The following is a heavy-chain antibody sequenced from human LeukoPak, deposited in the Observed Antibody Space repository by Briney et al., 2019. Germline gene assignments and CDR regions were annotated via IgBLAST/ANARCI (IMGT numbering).Heavy chain of an antibody. V-gene: IGHV4-34*01. J-gene: IGHJ5*02. CDR1: GGSFSDYY. Sequence: PSETLSLTCAVYGGSFSDYYWSWIRQPPGKGLEWIGEINHSGSTNYNPSLKSRVTISVDTFKNQFSLKLSSVTAADTAVYYCARHRSELVPLNWFDPWGQGTLVTVSS. D-gene: IGHD2-2*01. CDR3: ARHRSELVPLNWFDP. CDR2: INHSGST.